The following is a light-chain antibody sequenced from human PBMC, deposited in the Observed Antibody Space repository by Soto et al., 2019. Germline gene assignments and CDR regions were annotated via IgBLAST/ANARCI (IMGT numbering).Light chain of an antibody. J-gene: IGLJ2*01. Sequence: QSVLTQPASVSGSPGQSITISCTGTSSDVGSYNLVSWYQQHPGKAPKLMIYEVSKRPSGVSNRFSGSKSGNTASLTISGLQAEDEADYSCCSYAGSRVFGGGTKLTVL. V-gene: IGLV2-23*02. CDR2: EVS. CDR3: CSYAGSRV. CDR1: SSDVGSYNL.